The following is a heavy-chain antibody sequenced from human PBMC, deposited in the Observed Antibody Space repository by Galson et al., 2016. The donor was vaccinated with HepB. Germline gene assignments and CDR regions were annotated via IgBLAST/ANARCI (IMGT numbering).Heavy chain of an antibody. D-gene: IGHD3-3*01. Sequence: SLRLSCAASGFNFRSYAMHWVRQAPGKGLEWVAVISYDGSSKYYADSVKGRFTISRDNSKSTQYVQMNSLRAEDTAVYYCARPRHHDFWSGYSDWGQGALVTVSS. CDR1: GFNFRSYA. CDR3: ARPRHHDFWSGYSD. J-gene: IGHJ4*02. CDR2: ISYDGSSK. V-gene: IGHV3-30-3*01.